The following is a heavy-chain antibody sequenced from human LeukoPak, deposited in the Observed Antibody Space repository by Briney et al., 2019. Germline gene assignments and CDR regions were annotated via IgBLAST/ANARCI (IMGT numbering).Heavy chain of an antibody. J-gene: IGHJ4*02. Sequence: GGSLRLSCAASGVTFSNAWMSWVRQAPGKGLEWVGRIKSKTDGGTTDYAAPVKGRFTISRDYSKNTLYLQMNSLNTEDTAVYYCTTYLVNCYGSGSGTLDYWGQGTLVTVSS. CDR3: TTYLVNCYGSGSGTLDY. D-gene: IGHD3-10*01. V-gene: IGHV3-15*01. CDR2: IKSKTDGGTT. CDR1: GVTFSNAW.